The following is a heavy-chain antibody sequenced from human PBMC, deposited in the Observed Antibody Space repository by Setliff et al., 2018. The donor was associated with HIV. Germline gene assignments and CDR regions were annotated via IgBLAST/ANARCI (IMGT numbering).Heavy chain of an antibody. CDR1: GFTFSNAW. V-gene: IGHV3-15*01. CDR2: IKSKTDGGTT. D-gene: IGHD1-26*01. Sequence: GSLRLSCAASGFTFSNAWMSWVRQAPGKGLEWVGRIKSKTDGGTTDYAAPVKGRFTISRDDSKNTLYLQMNSLKTEDTAVYYCARDRYSGSSTDYWGQGTLVTVSS. J-gene: IGHJ4*02. CDR3: ARDRYSGSSTDY.